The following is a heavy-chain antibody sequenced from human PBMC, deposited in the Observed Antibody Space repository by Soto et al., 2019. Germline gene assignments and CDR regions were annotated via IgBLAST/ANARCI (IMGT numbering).Heavy chain of an antibody. J-gene: IGHJ3*02. D-gene: IGHD3-9*01. V-gene: IGHV1-69*13. Sequence: SVKVSCKASGGTFSSYAISWVRQAPGQGLEWMGGIIPIFGTANYAQKFQGRVTITADESTSTAYMELSSLRSEDTAVYYCARVGGFVWLIDDAFDIWGQGTMVTVSS. CDR1: GGTFSSYA. CDR3: ARVGGFVWLIDDAFDI. CDR2: IIPIFGTA.